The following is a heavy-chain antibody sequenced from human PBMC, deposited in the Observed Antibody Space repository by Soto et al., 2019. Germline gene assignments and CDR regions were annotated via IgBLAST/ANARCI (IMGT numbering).Heavy chain of an antibody. J-gene: IGHJ3*02. V-gene: IGHV3-33*01. D-gene: IGHD5-12*01. CDR2: IWYDGNNK. Sequence: QVQLVASGGGVVQPGGSLRLSCAASGFTVSNYGMHWVRQAPGKGLEWVAVIWYDGNNKSYRDSVKGRFTISRDNSKNAVDLKMSSLRGEDTAVYYCARGDAWTDEAFDIWGQGTMVTVSS. CDR3: ARGDAWTDEAFDI. CDR1: GFTVSNYG.